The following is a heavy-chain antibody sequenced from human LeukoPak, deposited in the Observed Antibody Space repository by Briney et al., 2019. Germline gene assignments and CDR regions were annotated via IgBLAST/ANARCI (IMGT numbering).Heavy chain of an antibody. CDR3: ANPVTQGSGWYVNGDY. Sequence: GGSLRLSCGASGFAFGSYVMNWVRQAPGKGLEWVSSISGNGDTTYYADSVRGRFTISRDNSKNTLYLQMNSLRAEDTAVYFCANPVTQGSGWYVNGDYWGQGTLVTVSS. CDR2: ISGNGDTT. J-gene: IGHJ4*02. CDR1: GFAFGSYV. D-gene: IGHD6-19*01. V-gene: IGHV3-23*01.